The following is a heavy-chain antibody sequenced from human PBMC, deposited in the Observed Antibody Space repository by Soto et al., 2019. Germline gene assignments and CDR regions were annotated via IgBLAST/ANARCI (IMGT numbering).Heavy chain of an antibody. CDR1: GFSFSIYA. D-gene: IGHD5-18*01. Sequence: QVQLVESGGGVVQPGRSLRLSCAASGFSFSIYAMHWVRQAPGKGLEWVAVISYHGSTEYYGDSVKGRFTISRDNCKNTLYLQMYSLRPEDTAIYYCARGYSYGPNWESDALDIWGQGAMVTVSS. V-gene: IGHV3-30-3*01. CDR2: ISYHGSTE. CDR3: ARGYSYGPNWESDALDI. J-gene: IGHJ3*02.